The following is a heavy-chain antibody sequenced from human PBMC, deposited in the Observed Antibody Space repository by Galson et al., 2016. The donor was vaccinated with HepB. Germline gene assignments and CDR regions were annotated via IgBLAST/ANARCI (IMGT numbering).Heavy chain of an antibody. CDR3: VRAKADGYNSLDF. D-gene: IGHD5-24*01. J-gene: IGHJ4*02. CDR1: GFSFSAYP. Sequence: SLRLSCAASGFSFSAYPMHWVRQPPGKRLECVAVVSHDGSEKYYADSVKGRFTISRDNSKNTLFLQMNSLRPEDAAVFYCVRAKADGYNSLDFWGRGTLVTVSS. V-gene: IGHV3-30*04. CDR2: VSHDGSEK.